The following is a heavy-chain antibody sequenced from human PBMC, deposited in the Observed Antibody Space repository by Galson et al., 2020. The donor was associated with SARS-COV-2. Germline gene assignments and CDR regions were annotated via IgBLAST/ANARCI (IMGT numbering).Heavy chain of an antibody. CDR2: ISYDGSNK. J-gene: IGHJ3*02. D-gene: IGHD4-17*01. Sequence: GGSLRLSCAASGFTFSSYAMHWVRQAPGKGLEWVAVISYDGSNKYYADSVKGRFTISRDNSKNTLYLQMNSLRAEDTAVYYCARSHYGGTLDAFDIWGQGTMVTVSS. V-gene: IGHV3-30-3*01. CDR3: ARSHYGGTLDAFDI. CDR1: GFTFSSYA.